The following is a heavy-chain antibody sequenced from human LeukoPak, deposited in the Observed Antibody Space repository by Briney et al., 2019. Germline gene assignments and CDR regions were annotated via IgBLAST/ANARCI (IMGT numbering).Heavy chain of an antibody. V-gene: IGHV4-61*02. CDR1: GGSISSGSYY. CDR2: IYTSGNT. J-gene: IGHJ3*02. Sequence: SQTLSLTCTVSGGSISSGSYYWSWIRQPAGKGLEWIGRIYTSGNTNYNPSLKNRVTISVDTSKNQFSLKLSSVTAADTAVYYCARDGTYYYDSSGPPTNFDIWGQGTMVTVSS. CDR3: ARDGTYYYDSSGPPTNFDI. D-gene: IGHD3-22*01.